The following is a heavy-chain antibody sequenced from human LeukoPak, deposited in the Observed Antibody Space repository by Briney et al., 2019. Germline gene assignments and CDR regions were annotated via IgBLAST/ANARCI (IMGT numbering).Heavy chain of an antibody. CDR1: GFTFSSYA. CDR2: IGTAGDT. J-gene: IGHJ4*02. V-gene: IGHV3-13*01. CDR3: VRQQTPHGNFDY. Sequence: GGSLRLSCATSGFTFSSYAMHWVRQATGKGLEWVSAIGTAGDTFYPGSVKGRFTISRENAKNSLSLQMNSLRAEDTAVYYCVRQQTPHGNFDYWGQGTLVTVSS. D-gene: IGHD1-26*01.